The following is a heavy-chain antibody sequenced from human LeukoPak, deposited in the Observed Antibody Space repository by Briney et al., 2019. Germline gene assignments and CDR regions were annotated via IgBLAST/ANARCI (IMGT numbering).Heavy chain of an antibody. CDR1: GFTFSSYA. CDR3: EKVGSSRYKWGYFESFQH. V-gene: IGHV3-23*01. D-gene: IGHD6-13*01. J-gene: IGHJ1*01. Sequence: GGSLRLSCAASGFTFSSYAMSWVRQAPGKGLEWVSAIIGSGGITYYADSVKCPFTISRDNSKNTRYLQMNILRAKDTDIYDCEKVGSSRYKWGYFESFQHWGQGTLVTVSS. CDR2: IIGSGGIT.